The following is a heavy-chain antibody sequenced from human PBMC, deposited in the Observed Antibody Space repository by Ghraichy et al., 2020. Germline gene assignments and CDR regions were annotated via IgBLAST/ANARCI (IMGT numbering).Heavy chain of an antibody. CDR3: ARDRDWSSDF. CDR1: GFSFSSHW. V-gene: IGHV3-7*01. J-gene: IGHJ4*02. D-gene: IGHD3/OR15-3a*01. CDR2: INPDGSEK. Sequence: GGSLRLSCAASGFSFSSHWMNWIRQAPGMGLEWVARINPDGSEKYYGDSVKGRFTISRDNAKNLLNLQMNSLRAEDTAVYYCARDRDWSSDFWGQGAPVTVSS.